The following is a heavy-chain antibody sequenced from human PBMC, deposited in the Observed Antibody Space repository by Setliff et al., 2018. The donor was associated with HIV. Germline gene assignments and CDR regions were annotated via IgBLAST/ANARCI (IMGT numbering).Heavy chain of an antibody. CDR2: SNHSGST. J-gene: IGHJ4*02. D-gene: IGHD6-13*01. CDR1: VWSFSGYY. CDR3: ARGGKIAAAGGIFDY. Sequence: SETLSLTCAVYVWSFSGYYWSWIRQPPGKGLEWIGESNHSGSTNYNPSLKSRVTISVDTSKNQFSLKLSSVTAADTAVYYCARGGKIAAAGGIFDYWGQGTLVTVSS. V-gene: IGHV4-34*01.